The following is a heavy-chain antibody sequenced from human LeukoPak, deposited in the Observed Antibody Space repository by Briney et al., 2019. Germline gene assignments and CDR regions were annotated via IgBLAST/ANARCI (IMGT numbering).Heavy chain of an antibody. CDR2: ISWNSGSL. CDR3: AKGSPVVVITTFFDY. D-gene: IGHD3-22*01. Sequence: GGSLRLSCAASGFTFDDYAMHWVRHAPGKGLEWVSGISWNSGSLGYADSVKGRFTISRDNAKNSLYLQMNSLRAEDTALYYCAKGSPVVVITTFFDYWGQGILVTVSA. V-gene: IGHV3-9*01. J-gene: IGHJ4*02. CDR1: GFTFDDYA.